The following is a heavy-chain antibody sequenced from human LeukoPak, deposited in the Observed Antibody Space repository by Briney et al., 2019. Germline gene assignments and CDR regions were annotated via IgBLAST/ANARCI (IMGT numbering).Heavy chain of an antibody. CDR1: GYTLTELS. V-gene: IGHV1-24*01. Sequence: GASVKVSCKVSGYTLTELSMHWVRQAPGKGLEWMGGFDPEDGETIYAQKFQGRVTMTEDTSTDTAYMELSSLRAEDTAVYYCARDPGSGYEEHFDYWGQGTLVTVSS. CDR3: ARDPGSGYEEHFDY. J-gene: IGHJ4*02. CDR2: FDPEDGET. D-gene: IGHD5-12*01.